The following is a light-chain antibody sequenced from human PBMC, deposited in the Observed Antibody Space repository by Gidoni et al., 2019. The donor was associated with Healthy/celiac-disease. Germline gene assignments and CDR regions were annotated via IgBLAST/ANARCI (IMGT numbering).Light chain of an antibody. V-gene: IGKV3-11*01. CDR3: QQRSNWPPGSLT. J-gene: IGKJ4*01. CDR1: QSVSSY. Sequence: DIVLTQSPSTLSLSPGDRATLSCRASQSVSSYLSWYQQKPGQAPRLLIYAASNGATGIPARLSGSGCGTDGTDTISSIEREDSAVYYCQQRSNWPPGSLTFGGGTKVEIK. CDR2: AAS.